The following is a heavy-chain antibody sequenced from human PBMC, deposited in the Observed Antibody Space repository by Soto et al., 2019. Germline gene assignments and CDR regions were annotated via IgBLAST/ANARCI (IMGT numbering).Heavy chain of an antibody. J-gene: IGHJ4*02. Sequence: QVQLVQSGAEVKKPGSSVKVSCKASGGTFSSYTISWVRQAPGQGLEWMGRIIPILGIANYAQKFQGRVTITADKSTSTAYMERSSLRSEDTAVYYFARESHYGQHLDYWGQGTLVTVSS. CDR1: GGTFSSYT. CDR2: IIPILGIA. V-gene: IGHV1-69*08. CDR3: ARESHYGQHLDY. D-gene: IGHD3-10*01.